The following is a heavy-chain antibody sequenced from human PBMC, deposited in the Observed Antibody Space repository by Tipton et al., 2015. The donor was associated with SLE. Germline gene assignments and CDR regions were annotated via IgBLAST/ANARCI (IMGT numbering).Heavy chain of an antibody. Sequence: LRLSCTVSGGSISSGTYYWSWIRQNPQKGLEWIGYIYNSGNTHYNPSLKSRVTISVDTSKNQFSLKLSSVTAADTAVYYCARARSLITGTTGGTFDYWGQGTLVTVSS. D-gene: IGHD1-20*01. CDR3: ARARSLITGTTGGTFDY. J-gene: IGHJ4*02. CDR1: GGSISSGTYY. CDR2: IYNSGNT. V-gene: IGHV4-31*03.